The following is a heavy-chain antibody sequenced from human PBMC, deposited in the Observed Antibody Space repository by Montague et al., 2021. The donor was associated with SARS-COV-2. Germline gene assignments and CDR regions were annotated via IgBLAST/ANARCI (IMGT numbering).Heavy chain of an antibody. CDR1: GGSISSSNW. Sequence: SETLSLTCAVSGGSISSSNWWSWVRQPPGKGLEWIGEIYHSGSTNYNPSLKSRVTISVDKSKNQFSLKLSSVIAADTAVYYCAGESRGCFFRRCSRYGMDVWGQGTAVTVSS. CDR2: IYHSGST. CDR3: AGESRGCFFRRCSRYGMDV. D-gene: IGHD6-19*01. V-gene: IGHV4-4*02. J-gene: IGHJ6*02.